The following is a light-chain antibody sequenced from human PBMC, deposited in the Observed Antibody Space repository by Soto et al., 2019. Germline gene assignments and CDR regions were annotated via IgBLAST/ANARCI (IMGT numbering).Light chain of an antibody. Sequence: QSVLTQPPSASGTPGQRVTISCSGSSSNIGSYSVNWYQQVPGTAPKLLIYNNNQWPSGVPDRFSGSKSGASASLAISGLQYEDEADYYCATWDDSINGPVLGGGTKVTVL. CDR3: ATWDDSINGPV. CDR2: NNN. V-gene: IGLV1-44*01. CDR1: SSNIGSYS. J-gene: IGLJ2*01.